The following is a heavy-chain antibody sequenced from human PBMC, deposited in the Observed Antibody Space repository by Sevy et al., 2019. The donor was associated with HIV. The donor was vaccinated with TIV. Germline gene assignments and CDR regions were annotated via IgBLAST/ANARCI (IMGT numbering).Heavy chain of an antibody. Sequence: GGSLRLSCAASGLTLTTTGMSWVRQAPGKGLEWVAGVTSDGTTYYADSVRDRFTVSRDNYKNTLYLQLNSLRADDTAVFYCAGGDKTMITDLDYWGQGTLVTVSS. D-gene: IGHD3-16*01. CDR3: AGGDKTMITDLDY. J-gene: IGHJ4*02. CDR2: VTSDGTT. CDR1: GLTLTTTG. V-gene: IGHV3-23*01.